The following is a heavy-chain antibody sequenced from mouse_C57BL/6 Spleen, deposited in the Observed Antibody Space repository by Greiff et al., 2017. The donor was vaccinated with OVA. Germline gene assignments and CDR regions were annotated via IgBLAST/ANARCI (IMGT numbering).Heavy chain of an antibody. Sequence: EVQRVESGGGLVKPGGSLKLSCAASGFTFSSYAMSWVRQTPEKRLEWVATISDGGSYTYYPDNVKGRFTISRDNAKNNLYLQMSHLKSEDTAMYYCARDPYGKDYWGQGTTLTVSS. CDR1: GFTFSSYA. D-gene: IGHD2-1*01. J-gene: IGHJ2*01. V-gene: IGHV5-4*01. CDR3: ARDPYGKDY. CDR2: ISDGGSYT.